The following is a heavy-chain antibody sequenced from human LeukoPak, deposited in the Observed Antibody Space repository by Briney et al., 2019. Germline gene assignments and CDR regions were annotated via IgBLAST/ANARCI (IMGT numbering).Heavy chain of an antibody. CDR1: GFTLTTAA. J-gene: IGHJ3*02. V-gene: IGHV3-7*01. D-gene: IGHD6-19*01. Sequence: GGSLRLSCSVSGFTLTTAAMSWVRQTPGKGLEWVANIKQDGSEKYYVDSVKGRFTISRDNAKNSLYLQMNSLRAEDTAVYYCARDRLRVGYSSGWSSAGDAFDIWGQGTMVTVSS. CDR3: ARDRLRVGYSSGWSSAGDAFDI. CDR2: IKQDGSEK.